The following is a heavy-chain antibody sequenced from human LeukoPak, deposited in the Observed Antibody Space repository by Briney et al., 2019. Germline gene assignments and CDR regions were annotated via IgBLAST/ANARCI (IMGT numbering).Heavy chain of an antibody. CDR1: GGSISSYY. CDR3: ARHNYYDSSGFYTNHFDY. CDR2: IYNSGST. V-gene: IGHV4-59*01. Sequence: SETLSLTCTVSGGSISSYYWSRIRQPPGKGLEWIGYIYNSGSTKYNPSLKSRVTISLDTSKNQFSLRLSSVTAADTAVYFCARHNYYDSSGFYTNHFDYWGQGTLVTVSS. J-gene: IGHJ4*02. D-gene: IGHD3-22*01.